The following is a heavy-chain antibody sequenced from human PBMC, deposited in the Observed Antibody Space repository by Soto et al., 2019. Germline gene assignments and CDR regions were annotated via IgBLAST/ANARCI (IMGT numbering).Heavy chain of an antibody. D-gene: IGHD2-2*01. V-gene: IGHV4-59*12. CDR2: IYYSGST. CDR3: ARGVWVVVPAAMSHNWFVP. J-gene: IGHJ5*02. CDR1: GGSISSYY. Sequence: PSETLSLTCTVSGGSISSYYWSWIRQPPEKGLEWIGYIYYSGSTNYNPSLKGRVTISVDRSKNQFSLKLSSVTAADTAVYYCARGVWVVVPAAMSHNWFVPWGQGTLVTVSS.